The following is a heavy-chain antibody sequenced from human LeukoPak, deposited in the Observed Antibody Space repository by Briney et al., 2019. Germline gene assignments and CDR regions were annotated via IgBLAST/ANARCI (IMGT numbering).Heavy chain of an antibody. CDR3: ARRRPSYGYGGYYYMDV. J-gene: IGHJ6*03. V-gene: IGHV4-39*01. CDR2: IYYSGST. Sequence: PSETLSLTCTVSGGSISSYYWGWIRQPPGKGLEWIGSIYYSGSTYYNPSLKSRVTISVDTSKNQFSLKLSSVTAADTAVYYCARRRPSYGYGGYYYMDVWGKGTTVTVSS. D-gene: IGHD5-18*01. CDR1: GGSISSYY.